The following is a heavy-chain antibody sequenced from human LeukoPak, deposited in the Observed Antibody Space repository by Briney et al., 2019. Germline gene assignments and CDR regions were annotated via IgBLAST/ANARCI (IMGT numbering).Heavy chain of an antibody. D-gene: IGHD2-2*02. J-gene: IGHJ4*02. CDR3: ARRAVVVPAAIGTFDY. V-gene: IGHV3-7*01. Sequence: GGALRPSCAVSGFPLSSYLMSLVRQAPGKGVEWVANIKQDGSEKYYVDSVKGRFTISRDNAKNSLYLQMNSLRAEDTAVYYCARRAVVVPAAIGTFDYWGQGTLVTVSS. CDR1: GFPLSSYL. CDR2: IKQDGSEK.